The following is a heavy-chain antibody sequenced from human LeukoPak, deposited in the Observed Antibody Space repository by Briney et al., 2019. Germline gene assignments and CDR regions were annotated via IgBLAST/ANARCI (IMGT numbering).Heavy chain of an antibody. J-gene: IGHJ3*02. CDR3: ARDRQATTAYDAFDI. Sequence: SETLSLTCTVSGGSISRSIYFWGWIRQPPGKGLEWIGSIYYSGSTYYNPSLKSRVTISVDTSKNQFSLKLSSVTAADTAVYYCARDRQATTAYDAFDIWGRGTMVTVSS. V-gene: IGHV4-39*07. CDR1: GGSISRSIYF. CDR2: IYYSGST. D-gene: IGHD4-17*01.